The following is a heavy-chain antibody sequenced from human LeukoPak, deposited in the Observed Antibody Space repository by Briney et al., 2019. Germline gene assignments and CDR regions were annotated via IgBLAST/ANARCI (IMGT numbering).Heavy chain of an antibody. Sequence: PSETLSLTCTVSGGSIRDSSYYWGWFRQPPGKGLEWIGNILYTGSTYYNPSLKSRVTMSVDTSRNQFSLKLSSVTAADTAVFYFAGPKGSSSLFDPWGQGTLVIVSS. CDR2: ILYTGST. CDR3: AGPKGSSSLFDP. V-gene: IGHV4-39*01. D-gene: IGHD6-6*01. CDR1: GGSIRDSSYY. J-gene: IGHJ5*02.